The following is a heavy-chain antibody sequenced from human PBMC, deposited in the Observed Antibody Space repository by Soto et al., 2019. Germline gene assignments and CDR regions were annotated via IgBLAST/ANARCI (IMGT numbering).Heavy chain of an antibody. J-gene: IGHJ4*02. D-gene: IGHD3-16*01. CDR1: GVAYTMYA. Sequence: ASVKACSKASGVAYTMYALHWARQAPGQWPEWMGWINAGNGDTKYSEKLQGRVTFTRDTSASTTYMELSSLRSADTAVYYCARNSYISRDLDSYYFDFWGQGTLVTV. V-gene: IGHV1-3*01. CDR2: INAGNGDT. CDR3: ARNSYISRDLDSYYFDF.